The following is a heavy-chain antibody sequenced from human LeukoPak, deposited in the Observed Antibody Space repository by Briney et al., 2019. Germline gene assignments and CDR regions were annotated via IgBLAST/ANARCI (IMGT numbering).Heavy chain of an antibody. Sequence: PSETLSLTCAVYGGSFSGYYWSWIRQPPGKGLEWIGEINHSGSTNYNPSLKSRVTISVDPSKNQFSLKLSSVTAADTAVYYCARGPVDYYYYYMDVWGKGTTVTVSS. D-gene: IGHD2-2*01. V-gene: IGHV4-34*01. CDR1: GGSFSGYY. CDR2: INHSGST. CDR3: ARGPVDYYYYYMDV. J-gene: IGHJ6*03.